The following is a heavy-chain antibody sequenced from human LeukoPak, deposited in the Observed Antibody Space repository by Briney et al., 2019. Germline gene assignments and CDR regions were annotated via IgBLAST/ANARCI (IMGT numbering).Heavy chain of an antibody. D-gene: IGHD3-10*01. J-gene: IGHJ4*02. Sequence: SETLSLTCAVSGGSISSSNWWSWVRQPPGKGLEWIGYIYHSGSTYYNPSLKSRVTISVDRSKNQFSLKLSSVTAADTAVYYCARARLDYYGSGATFDYWGQGTLVTASS. CDR1: GGSISSSNW. CDR2: IYHSGST. V-gene: IGHV4-4*02. CDR3: ARARLDYYGSGATFDY.